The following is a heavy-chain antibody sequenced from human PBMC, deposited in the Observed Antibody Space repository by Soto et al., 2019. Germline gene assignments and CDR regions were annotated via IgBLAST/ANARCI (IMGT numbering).Heavy chain of an antibody. D-gene: IGHD6-19*01. J-gene: IGHJ6*03. V-gene: IGHV4-34*01. Sequence: QVQLQQWGAGLLKPSETLSLTCAVYGGSFSGYYWSWIRQPPGKGLEWVGEINHSGSTNYNPSLKSRVTISVDTSKNQFSLKLSSVTAADTAVYYCARGKAVSYYYYYYMDVWGKGTTVTVSS. CDR2: INHSGST. CDR3: ARGKAVSYYYYYYMDV. CDR1: GGSFSGYY.